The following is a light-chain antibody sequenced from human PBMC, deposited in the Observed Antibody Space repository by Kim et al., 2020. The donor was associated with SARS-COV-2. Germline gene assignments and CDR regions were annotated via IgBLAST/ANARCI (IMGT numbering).Light chain of an antibody. CDR1: QSIDRD. CDR3: QHYNAWPPWT. CDR2: DSS. J-gene: IGKJ1*01. V-gene: IGKV3-15*01. Sequence: PGDGATLSCRASQSIDRDLAWYQQKPGQPPRLLIYDSSTRAPGIPARFRGSGSGTEFTLTINSLQSEDLAVYYCQHYNAWPPWTFGRETKLEI.